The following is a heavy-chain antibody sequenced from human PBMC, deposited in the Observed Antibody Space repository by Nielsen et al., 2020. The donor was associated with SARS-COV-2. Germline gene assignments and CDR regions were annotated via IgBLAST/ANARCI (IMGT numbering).Heavy chain of an antibody. V-gene: IGHV3-48*01. Sequence: GESLKISCAASGFTFSSYSMNWVRQAPGKGLEWVSYISSSSSTIYYADSVKSRFTISRDNAKNSLYLQMNSLRAEDTAVYYCARDQPSYDILTGYFIDYWGQGTLVTVSS. D-gene: IGHD3-9*01. CDR2: ISSSSSTI. J-gene: IGHJ4*02. CDR3: ARDQPSYDILTGYFIDY. CDR1: GFTFSSYS.